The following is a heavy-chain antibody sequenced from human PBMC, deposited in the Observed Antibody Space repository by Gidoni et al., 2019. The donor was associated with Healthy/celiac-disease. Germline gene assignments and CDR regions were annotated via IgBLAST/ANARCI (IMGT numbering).Heavy chain of an antibody. CDR3: ARVGEMATIDY. D-gene: IGHD5-12*01. Sequence: TISRDNSKNTLYLQMNSLRAEDTAVYYCARVGEMATIDYWGQGTLVTVSS. V-gene: IGHV3-30*07. J-gene: IGHJ4*02.